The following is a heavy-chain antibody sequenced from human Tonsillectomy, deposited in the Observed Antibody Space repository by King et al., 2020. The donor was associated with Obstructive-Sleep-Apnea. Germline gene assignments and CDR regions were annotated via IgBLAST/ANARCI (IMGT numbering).Heavy chain of an antibody. Sequence: VQLQESGPGLVKPSETLSLTCTVSGGSISSYYWSWIRQPPGKGLEWIGFIYYGGSTNYNPSLKSRVTISVDTSKNQFSLKLSSVTAADSAVDYCARRTWATIFDYWGQGTLVTVSS. V-gene: IGHV4-59*08. J-gene: IGHJ4*02. CDR1: GGSISSYY. CDR2: IYYGGST. CDR3: ARRTWATIFDY. D-gene: IGHD5-12*01.